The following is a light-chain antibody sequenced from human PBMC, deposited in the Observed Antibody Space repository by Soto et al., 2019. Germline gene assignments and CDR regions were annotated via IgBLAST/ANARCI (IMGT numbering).Light chain of an antibody. CDR3: QQRNNWPRGT. J-gene: IGKJ5*01. Sequence: EIVLTQSPATLSLSPGERATLSCRASQSISSYLAWYQQKPGQAPRLLIYDASNRATGIPARFSGSGSGTDFTLTISSLEPEDFAVYYCQQRNNWPRGTFGQGTRLEIK. CDR2: DAS. V-gene: IGKV3-11*01. CDR1: QSISSY.